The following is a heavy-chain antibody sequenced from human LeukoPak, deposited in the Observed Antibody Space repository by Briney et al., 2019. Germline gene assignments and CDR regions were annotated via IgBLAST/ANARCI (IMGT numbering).Heavy chain of an antibody. Sequence: YPSETLSLTCTVSGDSISSYYWSWIRQPPGKGLEWVSAISGSGGSTYYADSVKGRFTISRDNSKNTLYLQVNSLRAEDTAVYYCATSKSASCYLRCPFYYYYGMDVWGQGTTVTVSS. CDR1: GDSISSYY. J-gene: IGHJ6*02. CDR3: ATSKSASCYLRCPFYYYYGMDV. D-gene: IGHD2-2*01. V-gene: IGHV3-23*01. CDR2: ISGSGGST.